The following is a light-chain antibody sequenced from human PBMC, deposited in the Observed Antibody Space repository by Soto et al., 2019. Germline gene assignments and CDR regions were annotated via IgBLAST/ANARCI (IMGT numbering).Light chain of an antibody. V-gene: IGKV1-39*01. CDR2: GAT. CDR1: QNINSY. J-gene: IGKJ4*01. CDR3: QQSHNAPLT. Sequence: DIRMTQSPSSLSASVGDRVTLTCRASQNINSYLNWYQHKPGRAPKVLVSGATNLPSGVPSRFSGSGSGTEFTFTIRSLQPEDFATYYCQQSHNAPLTFGGGTRVE.